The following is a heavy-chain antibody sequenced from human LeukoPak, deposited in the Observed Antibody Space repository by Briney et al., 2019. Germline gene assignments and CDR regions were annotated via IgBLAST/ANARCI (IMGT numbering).Heavy chain of an antibody. J-gene: IGHJ6*02. V-gene: IGHV3-7*04. CDR3: ARVDTAMGYYYGMDV. D-gene: IGHD5-18*01. Sequence: GGPLRLSCAASGFTFSSYWMSWVRQAPGKGLEWVANIKQDGSEKYYVDSVKGRFTISRDNAKNSLYLQMNSLRAEDTAVYYCARVDTAMGYYYGMDVWGQGTTVTVSS. CDR1: GFTFSSYW. CDR2: IKQDGSEK.